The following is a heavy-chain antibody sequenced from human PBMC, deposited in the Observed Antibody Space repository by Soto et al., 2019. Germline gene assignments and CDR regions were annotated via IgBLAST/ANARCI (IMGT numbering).Heavy chain of an antibody. CDR3: ARGTSWQLPFDY. D-gene: IGHD6-13*01. CDR1: SDSISSYY. Sequence: SETLSLTCTVSSDSISSYYWSWIRQPPGKRLEWIGYISYSGSTDYNPSLKSRVTISGDTSKNQFSLKVSSVTAADTAVYYCARGTSWQLPFDYWGQGTLVTVSS. J-gene: IGHJ4*02. CDR2: ISYSGST. V-gene: IGHV4-59*01.